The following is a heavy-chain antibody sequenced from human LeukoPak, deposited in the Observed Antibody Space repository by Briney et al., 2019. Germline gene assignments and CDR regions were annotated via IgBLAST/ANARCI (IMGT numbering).Heavy chain of an antibody. J-gene: IGHJ3*02. CDR1: GSYW. CDR3: ARDSSLYYDSSVGAFDI. D-gene: IGHD3-22*01. V-gene: IGHV3-30-3*01. Sequence: GGSLRLSCAASGSYWMHWVRQAPGKGLEWVAVISYDGSNKYYADSVKGRFTISRDNSKNTLYLQMNSLRAEDTAVYYCARDSSLYYDSSVGAFDIWGQGTMVTVSS. CDR2: ISYDGSNK.